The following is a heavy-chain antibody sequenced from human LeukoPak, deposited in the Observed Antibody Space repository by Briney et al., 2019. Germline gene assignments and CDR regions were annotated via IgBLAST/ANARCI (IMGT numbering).Heavy chain of an antibody. CDR2: ISSSSSTI. D-gene: IGHD2-2*02. CDR3: ARARGDCSSTSCYSN. CDR1: GFTFSSYS. Sequence: GGSLRLSCAASGFTFSSYSMNWVRQAPGKGLEWVSYISSSSSTIYYADSVKGRFTISRDNAKNSLYLQMNSLRAEDTAVYYCARARGDCSSTSCYSNWGQGTLVTVSS. J-gene: IGHJ4*02. V-gene: IGHV3-48*01.